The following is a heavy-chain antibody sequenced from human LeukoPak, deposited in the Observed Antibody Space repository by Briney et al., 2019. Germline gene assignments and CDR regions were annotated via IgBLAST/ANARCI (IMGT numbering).Heavy chain of an antibody. Sequence: SVKVSCKASGYTFTNYGISWVRQAPGQGLEWMGGIIPIFGTANYAQKFQGRVAITADESTSTAYMELSSLRSEDTAVYYCARETDYYDSSGYYFYFDYWGQGTLLTVSS. V-gene: IGHV1-69*13. CDR2: IIPIFGTA. J-gene: IGHJ4*02. CDR3: ARETDYYDSSGYYFYFDY. D-gene: IGHD3-22*01. CDR1: GYTFTNYG.